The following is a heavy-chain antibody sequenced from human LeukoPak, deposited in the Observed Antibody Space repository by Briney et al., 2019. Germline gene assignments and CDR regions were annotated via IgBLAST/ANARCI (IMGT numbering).Heavy chain of an antibody. CDR3: ARRGRTVTTRNFDY. J-gene: IGHJ4*02. V-gene: IGHV4-34*01. D-gene: IGHD4-17*01. Sequence: SETLSLTCAVYGGSFSGYYWSWIRQPPGKGLEWIGEINHSGSTNYNPSLKSRVTISVDTSKNQFSLKLSSVTAADTAVYYCARRGRTVTTRNFDYWGQGTLVTVSS. CDR1: GGSFSGYY. CDR2: INHSGST.